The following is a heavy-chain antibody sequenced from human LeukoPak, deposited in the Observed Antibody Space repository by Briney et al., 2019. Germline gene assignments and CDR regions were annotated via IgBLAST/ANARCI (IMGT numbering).Heavy chain of an antibody. V-gene: IGHV1-2*02. J-gene: IGHJ3*02. CDR3: ARMLVVVPAAIGVKAFDI. Sequence: ASVKVSCKASGYTFTAYYMHWVRQAPGQGLEWMGWINPNSGGTNYAQKFQGRVTMTRDTSISTAYMELSRLRSDDTAVYYCARMLVVVPAAIGVKAFDIWVQGTMVTVSS. D-gene: IGHD2-2*01. CDR1: GYTFTAYY. CDR2: INPNSGGT.